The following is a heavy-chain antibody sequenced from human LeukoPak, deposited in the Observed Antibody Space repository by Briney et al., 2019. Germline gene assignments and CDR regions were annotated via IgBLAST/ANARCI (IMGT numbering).Heavy chain of an antibody. V-gene: IGHV4-59*08. D-gene: IGHD2-2*01. CDR2: IYYSGST. CDR3: ARAHSSISSCYAGDY. Sequence: SETLSLTCALSVGSISRYDCSSILQPPGKGLEWIGYIYYSGSTYYNPSLKSRVTISVDTSKNQFSLNLSSVTAADTAVYYCARAHSSISSCYAGDYWGQGTLVTVSS. CDR1: VGSISRYD. J-gene: IGHJ4*02.